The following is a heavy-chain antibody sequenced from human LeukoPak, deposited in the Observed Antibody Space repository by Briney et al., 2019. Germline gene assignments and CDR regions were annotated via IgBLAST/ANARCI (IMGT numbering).Heavy chain of an antibody. J-gene: IGHJ4*02. CDR1: SGSISSYY. CDR3: ASRGQSYSSGWFDY. CDR2: VHYSGST. D-gene: IGHD6-19*01. Sequence: PSETLSLTCTVSSGSISSYYWSWIRQPPGKGLDWIGHVHYSGSTNYKPSLKSRVTISVDMSKNQFSLKLRSVTAADTAVYYCASRGQSYSSGWFDYWGQGTLVTVSS. V-gene: IGHV4-59*08.